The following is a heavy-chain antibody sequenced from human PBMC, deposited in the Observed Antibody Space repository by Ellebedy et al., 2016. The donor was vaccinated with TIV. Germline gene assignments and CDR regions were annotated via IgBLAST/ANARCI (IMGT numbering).Heavy chain of an antibody. D-gene: IGHD3-10*01. J-gene: IGHJ3*02. V-gene: IGHV3-9*01. Sequence: SLKISCAASGFIFDDYAMQSVRQAPGRGLEWVSGISWNSGTVGYADSVKGGFTVSRDNAKNSLYLQMNSLRTEDTALYFSAKNISPTLVWVPFDIWGHGKMVTVSS. CDR3: AKNISPTLVWVPFDI. CDR2: ISWNSGTV. CDR1: GFIFDDYA.